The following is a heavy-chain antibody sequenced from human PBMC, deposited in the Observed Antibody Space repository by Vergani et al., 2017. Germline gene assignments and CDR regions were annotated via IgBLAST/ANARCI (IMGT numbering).Heavy chain of an antibody. CDR3: ARSRAAARTQYYYYYYGMDV. CDR1: GFTFSSYS. D-gene: IGHD6-13*01. Sequence: EVQLLESGGGLVQPGGSLRLSCAASGFTFSSYSMNWVRQAPGKGLEWVSSISSSSSYIYYADSVKGRFTISRDNAKNSLYLQMNSLRAEDTAVYYCARSRAAARTQYYYYYYGMDVWGQGTTVTVSS. V-gene: IGHV3-21*01. CDR2: ISSSSSYI. J-gene: IGHJ6*02.